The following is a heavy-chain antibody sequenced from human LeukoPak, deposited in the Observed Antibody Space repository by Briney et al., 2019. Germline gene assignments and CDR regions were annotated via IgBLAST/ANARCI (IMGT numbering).Heavy chain of an antibody. CDR2: ISYDGSNK. CDR1: GFTFSSYA. J-gene: IGHJ4*02. CDR3: ARAPGYIGYDGLDY. Sequence: GGSLRLSCAASGFTFSSYAMHWIRQAPGKGLEWVAVISYDGSNKYYADSVKGRFTISRDNSKNTLYLQMNSLRAEDTAVYYCARAPGYIGYDGLDYWGQGTLVTVSS. V-gene: IGHV3-30*04. D-gene: IGHD5-12*01.